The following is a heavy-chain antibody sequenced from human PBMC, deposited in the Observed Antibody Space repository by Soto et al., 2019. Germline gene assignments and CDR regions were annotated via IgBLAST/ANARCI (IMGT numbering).Heavy chain of an antibody. Sequence: GGSLGLSCAASGFTCSSYGMHWVRQAPGKGLEWVAVISYDGSNKYYADSVKGRFTISRDNSKNTLYLQMNSLRAEDTAVYYCAKDIVVVPAAIGRYYYYGMDVWGQGTTVTVS. CDR1: GFTCSSYG. V-gene: IGHV3-30*18. CDR3: AKDIVVVPAAIGRYYYYGMDV. D-gene: IGHD2-2*02. CDR2: ISYDGSNK. J-gene: IGHJ6*02.